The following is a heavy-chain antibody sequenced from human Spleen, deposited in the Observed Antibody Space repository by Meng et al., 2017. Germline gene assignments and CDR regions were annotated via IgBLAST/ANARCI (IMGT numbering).Heavy chain of an antibody. CDR3: ARGAYSSSWYDWFDP. D-gene: IGHD6-13*01. CDR2: IFTTGST. Sequence: QVPRQESGPGLVKPSQTLSLTCIVSGGSISSGSYYWSWIRQPAGKGLEWIGRIFTTGSTNYNPSLKSRVTISVDTSKNQFSLKLSSVIAADTAVYYCARGAYSSSWYDWFDPWGQGTLVTVSS. J-gene: IGHJ5*02. V-gene: IGHV4-61*02. CDR1: GGSISSGSYY.